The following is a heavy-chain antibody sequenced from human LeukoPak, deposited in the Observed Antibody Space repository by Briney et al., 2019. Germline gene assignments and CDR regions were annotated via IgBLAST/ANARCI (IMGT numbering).Heavy chain of an antibody. CDR3: AKDPSGGMIVVVITAFDI. D-gene: IGHD3-22*01. V-gene: IGHV3-23*01. CDR1: GFTFSSYA. CDR2: ISGSGGST. Sequence: GGSLRLSXAASGFTFSSYAMSWVRQAPGKGLEWVSAISGSGGSTYYADSVKGRFTISRDNSKNTLYLQMNSLRAEDTAVYYCAKDPSGGMIVVVITAFDIWGQGTMVTVSS. J-gene: IGHJ3*02.